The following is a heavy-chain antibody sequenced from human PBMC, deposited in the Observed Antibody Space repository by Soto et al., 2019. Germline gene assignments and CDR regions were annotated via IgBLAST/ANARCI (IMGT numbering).Heavy chain of an antibody. CDR3: ETETIMSRKDFDH. J-gene: IGHJ4*02. CDR1: DFTFSYYE. D-gene: IGHD3-9*01. V-gene: IGHV3-48*03. Sequence: XVFLRLSFSDSDFTFSYYEVHWVRQAPGRGLEWLAYISSSGDRTDYADSVRGRFTISRDNANWSLYLQMDRLRAEDTAVYYCETETIMSRKDFDHWGQGTLVTVSS. CDR2: ISSSGDRT.